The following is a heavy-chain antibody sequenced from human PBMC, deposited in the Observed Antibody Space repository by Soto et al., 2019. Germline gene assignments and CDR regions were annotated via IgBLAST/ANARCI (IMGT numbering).Heavy chain of an antibody. CDR2: IYYSGST. J-gene: IGHJ6*03. Sequence: PSETLSLTCTVSGGSISSYYWSWIRQPPGKGLEWIGYIYYSGSTNYNPSLKSRVTISVDTSKNQFSLKLSSVTAADTAVYYCARGIDSFSYYYYYYYMDVWGKGTTVTVSS. CDR1: GGSISSYY. CDR3: ARGIDSFSYYYYYYYMDV. V-gene: IGHV4-59*01. D-gene: IGHD4-4*01.